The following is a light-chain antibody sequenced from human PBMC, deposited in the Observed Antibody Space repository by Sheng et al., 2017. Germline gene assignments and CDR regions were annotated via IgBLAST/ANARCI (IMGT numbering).Light chain of an antibody. CDR1: ELGDKY. J-gene: IGLJ2*01. CDR2: RDT. Sequence: DLTQPPSVSVSPGQTASITCSGDELGDKYVCWYQQKPGQSPVLVLYRDTRRPSGIPERFSGSNSGNTATLTISGTQAMDEADYYCQVWDSSTHVVFGGGTKLTVL. V-gene: IGLV3-1*01. CDR3: QVWDSSTHVV.